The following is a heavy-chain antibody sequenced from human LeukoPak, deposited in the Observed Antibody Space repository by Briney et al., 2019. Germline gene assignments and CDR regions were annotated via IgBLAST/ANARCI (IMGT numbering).Heavy chain of an antibody. CDR1: GFTFSSYA. Sequence: GGSLRLSCAASGFTFSSYAMSWVRQAPGKGLKWVSTINDNGDGTYYADSVKGRFTISRDNSYNTVSLQMNSLRDEDTGVYYCARDLFAIVGTTRVDAFDIWGQGTMVTVSS. D-gene: IGHD1-26*01. CDR3: ARDLFAIVGTTRVDAFDI. CDR2: INDNGDGT. V-gene: IGHV3-23*01. J-gene: IGHJ3*02.